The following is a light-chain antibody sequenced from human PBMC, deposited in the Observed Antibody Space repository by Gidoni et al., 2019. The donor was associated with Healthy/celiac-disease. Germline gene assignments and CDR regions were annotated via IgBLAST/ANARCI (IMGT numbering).Light chain of an antibody. CDR1: QSVSSY. CDR2: DAS. V-gene: IGKV3-11*01. CDR3: QQRSNWPT. Sequence: EVVLTQSPATLSLSPGERATLSCRASQSVSSYLAWYQQNPGQAPRLLIYDASNMATGIPARFSGSGSGTDFTLTISSLEPEDFAVYYCQQRSNWPTFGGGTKVEIK. J-gene: IGKJ4*01.